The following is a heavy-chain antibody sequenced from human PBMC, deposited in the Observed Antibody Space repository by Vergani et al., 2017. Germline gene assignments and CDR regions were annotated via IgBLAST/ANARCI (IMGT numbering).Heavy chain of an antibody. J-gene: IGHJ3*02. Sequence: QVQLQESGPGLVKPSETLSLTCTVSGGSVSSGSYYWSWIRQPPGKGLEWIGYIYYSGSTNYNPSLKSRVTISVDTSKNQFSLKLSSVTAADTAVYYCARGEVMVRGVIDAFDIWGQGTLVTVSS. D-gene: IGHD3-10*01. CDR2: IYYSGST. CDR1: GGSVSSGSYY. CDR3: ARGEVMVRGVIDAFDI. V-gene: IGHV4-61*01.